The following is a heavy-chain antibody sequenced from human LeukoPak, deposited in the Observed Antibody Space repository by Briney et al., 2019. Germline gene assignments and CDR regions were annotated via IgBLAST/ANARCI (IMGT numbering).Heavy chain of an antibody. V-gene: IGHV1-69*04. CDR1: GGTFSSYA. CDR2: IIPILGIA. Sequence: ASVKVSCKASGGTFSSYAISWVRQAPGQGLEWMGRIIPILGIANYAQKFQGRVTITADKSTSTAYMELSSLRSEDTAVYYCARTGVREGAFDIWGQGTMVTVSS. D-gene: IGHD1-14*01. CDR3: ARTGVREGAFDI. J-gene: IGHJ3*02.